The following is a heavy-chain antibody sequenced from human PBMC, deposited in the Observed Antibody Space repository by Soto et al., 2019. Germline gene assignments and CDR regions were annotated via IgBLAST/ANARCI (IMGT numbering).Heavy chain of an antibody. V-gene: IGHV3-21*01. CDR3: SSALSSSWDYYYMDV. D-gene: IGHD6-13*01. J-gene: IGHJ6*03. CDR1: GFTFSSYS. CDR2: ISSSSYI. Sequence: GGSLRLSCAASGFTFSSYSMNWVRQAPGKGLEWVSSISSSSYIYYADSVKGRFTISRDNAKNSLYLQMNSLRAEDTAVYYCSSALSSSWDYYYMDVWGKGTTVTVSS.